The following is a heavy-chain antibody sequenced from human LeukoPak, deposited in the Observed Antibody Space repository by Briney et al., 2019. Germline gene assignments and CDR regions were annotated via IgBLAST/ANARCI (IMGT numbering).Heavy chain of an antibody. CDR3: AKDYHGAMAFDY. CDR1: GFTFDDYA. V-gene: IGHV3-9*01. Sequence: PGGSLRLSCAASGFTFDDYAMHWVRQAPGKGLEWVSGISGNSGSIGYADSVKGRFTISRDNAKNSLYLQMNSLRAEDTALYYCAKDYHGAMAFDYWGQGTLVTVSS. J-gene: IGHJ4*02. CDR2: ISGNSGSI. D-gene: IGHD5-18*01.